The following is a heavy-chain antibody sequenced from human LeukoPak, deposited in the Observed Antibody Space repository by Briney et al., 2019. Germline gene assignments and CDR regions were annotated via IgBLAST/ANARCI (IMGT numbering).Heavy chain of an antibody. CDR1: GFTFSSYA. J-gene: IGHJ3*02. D-gene: IGHD4-23*01. V-gene: IGHV3-30-3*01. CDR3: ARDRYGGKVSGAFDI. CDR2: ISYDGSNT. Sequence: PGGSLRLSCAVSGFTFSSYAMHWVRQAPGKGLEWVAVISYDGSNTYYADSVKGRFTISRDNSKNTLYLQMNSLRAEDTAVYYCARDRYGGKVSGAFDIWGQGTMVTVSS.